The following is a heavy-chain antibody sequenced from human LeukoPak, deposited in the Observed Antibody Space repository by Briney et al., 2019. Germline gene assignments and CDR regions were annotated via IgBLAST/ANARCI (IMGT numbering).Heavy chain of an antibody. D-gene: IGHD1-7*01. CDR2: IIPIFGTA. V-gene: IGHV1-69*05. CDR3: SRGGNWNYEIDY. J-gene: IGHJ4*02. Sequence: SLKVSCKASGGTFSSYAISWVRQAPGQGLEWMGGIIPIFGTANYAQKFQGRITITTDESTSTAYMELSSVRSEDTAVYYCSRGGNWNYEIDYWRQGTLVTVSS. CDR1: GGTFSSYA.